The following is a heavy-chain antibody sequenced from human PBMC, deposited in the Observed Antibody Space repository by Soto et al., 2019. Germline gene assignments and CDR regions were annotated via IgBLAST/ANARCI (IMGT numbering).Heavy chain of an antibody. CDR2: ITHSGST. J-gene: IGHJ6*02. CDR1: GGSLSTSPSY. CDR3: ARRGEGILWFGDYSYGMDF. Sequence: ETLSLTCHVSGGSLSTSPSYWAWVRQPPGKGLEWLEKITHSGSTNYNPSLKSRVTISVDTSKNQFSLKLSSVTAADTAVYYCARRGEGILWFGDYSYGMDFWGQGTTVTVSS. D-gene: IGHD3-10*01. V-gene: IGHV4-39*07.